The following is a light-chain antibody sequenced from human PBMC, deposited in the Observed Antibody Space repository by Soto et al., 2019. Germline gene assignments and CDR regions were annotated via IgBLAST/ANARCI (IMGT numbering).Light chain of an antibody. CDR2: AAS. CDR1: QGISRW. Sequence: DIQMPQSPSSVSASVGDRVTINCRASQGISRWLAWYQKKPGRAPKLLIYAASSLQSGVPVRFSGSGSGTDFTLSISSLEPEDVATYYCQQLDSFPLTFGQGTRLEI. V-gene: IGKV1-12*01. J-gene: IGKJ5*01. CDR3: QQLDSFPLT.